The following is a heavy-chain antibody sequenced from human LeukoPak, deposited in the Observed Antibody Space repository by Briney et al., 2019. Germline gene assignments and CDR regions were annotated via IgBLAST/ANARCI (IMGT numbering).Heavy chain of an antibody. V-gene: IGHV3-7*01. J-gene: IGHJ4*02. D-gene: IGHD4-17*01. Sequence: GGSLRLSCAASGFTFSSYWMSWVRQAPGKGLEWVANIKQDGSEKYYVDSVKGRFTISRDNAKDSLYLQMNSLRAEDTAVYYCARHDGDYSDYFDYWGQGTLVTVSS. CDR1: GFTFSSYW. CDR2: IKQDGSEK. CDR3: ARHDGDYSDYFDY.